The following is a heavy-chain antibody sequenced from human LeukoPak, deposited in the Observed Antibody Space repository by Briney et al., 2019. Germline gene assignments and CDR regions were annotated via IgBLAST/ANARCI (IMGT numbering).Heavy chain of an antibody. D-gene: IGHD3-22*01. CDR2: IYYSGST. CDR3: ARMGALYYYDSSGYRELDY. V-gene: IGHV4-61*01. CDR1: GGSVSSGSYY. Sequence: SETLSLTCTVSGGSVSSGSYYWSWIRQPPGKGLEWIGHIYYSGSTNYNPSLKSRVTISVDMSKNQFSLKLSSVTAADTAVYYCARMGALYYYDSSGYRELDYWGQGTLVTVSS. J-gene: IGHJ4*02.